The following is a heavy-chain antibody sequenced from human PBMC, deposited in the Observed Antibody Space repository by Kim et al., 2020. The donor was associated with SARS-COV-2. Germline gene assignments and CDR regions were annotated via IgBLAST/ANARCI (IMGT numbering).Heavy chain of an antibody. CDR3: AREARGFDY. V-gene: IGHV1-18*01. J-gene: IGHJ4*02. CDR2: GNT. Sequence: GNTNYAQKIEGRVTMTTDTATSTAYRELRGLRSDDTAVYYCAREARGFDYWGQGTLVTVSS.